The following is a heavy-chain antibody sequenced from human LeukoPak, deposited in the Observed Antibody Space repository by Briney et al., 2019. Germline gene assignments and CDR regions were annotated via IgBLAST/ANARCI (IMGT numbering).Heavy chain of an antibody. D-gene: IGHD3-22*01. CDR1: GFTFSSYS. V-gene: IGHV3-7*03. J-gene: IGHJ4*02. CDR2: IKHDGSEK. CDR3: SAPLDYYETGYSHQGGD. Sequence: GGSLRLSCAASGFTFSSYSMNWVRQAPGKGLEWVANIKHDGSEKNYVDSVKGRFTISRDNAKNSLYLQMNSLRAEDTAVYYCSAPLDYYETGYSHQGGDWGQGTLVTVSS.